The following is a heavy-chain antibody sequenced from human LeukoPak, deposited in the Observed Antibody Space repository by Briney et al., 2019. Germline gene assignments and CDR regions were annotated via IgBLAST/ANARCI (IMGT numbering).Heavy chain of an antibody. J-gene: IGHJ4*02. V-gene: IGHV4-4*02. CDR3: AAGLVGASFDY. CDR1: GGSISSSNW. D-gene: IGHD1-26*01. CDR2: IYHSGST. Sequence: SETLSLTCAVSGGSISSSNWWSWVRQPPGKGLEWIGEIYHSGSTNYNPSLKSRVTISVDTSKNQFSLKLSSVTAADTAVYYCAAGLVGASFDYWGQGTLVTVSS.